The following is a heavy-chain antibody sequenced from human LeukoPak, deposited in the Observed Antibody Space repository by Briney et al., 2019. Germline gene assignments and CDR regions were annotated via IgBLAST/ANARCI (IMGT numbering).Heavy chain of an antibody. CDR1: GFTFSSYG. V-gene: IGHV3-33*06. D-gene: IGHD2-21*02. CDR2: IWYDGSNK. Sequence: GGSLRLSCAASGFTFSSYGMHWVRQAPGKGLEWVAVIWYDGSNKYYADSVKGRFTISRDNSKNTLYLQMNSLRAKDTAVYYCAKGGGPYCGGDCYWADAFDTWGQGTMVTVSS. J-gene: IGHJ3*02. CDR3: AKGGGPYCGGDCYWADAFDT.